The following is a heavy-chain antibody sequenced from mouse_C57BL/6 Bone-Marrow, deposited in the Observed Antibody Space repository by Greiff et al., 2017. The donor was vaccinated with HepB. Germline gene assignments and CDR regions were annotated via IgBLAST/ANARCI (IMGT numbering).Heavy chain of an antibody. D-gene: IGHD2-4*01. CDR1: GYTFTSYW. V-gene: IGHV1-55*01. CDR2: IYPGSGST. Sequence: QVQLQQPGAELVKPGASVKMSCKASGYTFTSYWITWVKQRPGQGLEWIGDIYPGSGSTNYNEKFKDKATLTADKSSSTAYMQLSSLTYEDSAVYYCARDIYYDYLFAYWGQGTLVTVSA. J-gene: IGHJ3*01. CDR3: ARDIYYDYLFAY.